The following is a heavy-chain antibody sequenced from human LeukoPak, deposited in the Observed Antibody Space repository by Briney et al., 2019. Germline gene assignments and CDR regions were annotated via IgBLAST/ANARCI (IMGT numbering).Heavy chain of an antibody. CDR3: AREGAYYDFWSGYQTLYMDV. D-gene: IGHD3-3*01. Sequence: SETLSLTCTVSGGSISSYYWSWIRQPPGKGLEWIGYIYYSGSTNYNPSLKSRVTISVDTSKNQFSLKLSSVTAADTAVYYCAREGAYYDFWSGYQTLYMDVWGKGTTVTVSS. CDR2: IYYSGST. CDR1: GGSISSYY. V-gene: IGHV4-59*01. J-gene: IGHJ6*03.